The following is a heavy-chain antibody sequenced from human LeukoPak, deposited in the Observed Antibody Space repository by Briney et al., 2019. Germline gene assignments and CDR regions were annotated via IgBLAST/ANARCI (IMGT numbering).Heavy chain of an antibody. V-gene: IGHV3-11*01. Sequence: GGSLRLSCAASGFTFSDYYMSWIREAPGKGLEWVSYISSSGSTIYYADSVKGRFTISRDNAKNSLYLQMNSLRAEDTAVYYCAREPQLVDAFDIWGQGTMVTVSS. D-gene: IGHD6-6*01. J-gene: IGHJ3*02. CDR2: ISSSGSTI. CDR3: AREPQLVDAFDI. CDR1: GFTFSDYY.